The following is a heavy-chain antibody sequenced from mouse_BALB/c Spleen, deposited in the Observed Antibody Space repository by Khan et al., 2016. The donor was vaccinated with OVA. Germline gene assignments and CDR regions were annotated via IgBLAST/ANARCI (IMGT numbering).Heavy chain of an antibody. Sequence: QVQLQQPGADLVRPGASVKLSCKASGYSFTSYWMNWVQQRPGQGLEWIGLIHPSDSETRLNQKFKDKATLTVEKSSSTAYMHLRSPTSVDSAVYYCARGTTASYWYFDVWGAGTTVTVSS. CDR1: GYSFTSYW. V-gene: IGHV1-74*01. J-gene: IGHJ1*01. CDR2: IHPSDSET. D-gene: IGHD1-2*01. CDR3: ARGTTASYWYFDV.